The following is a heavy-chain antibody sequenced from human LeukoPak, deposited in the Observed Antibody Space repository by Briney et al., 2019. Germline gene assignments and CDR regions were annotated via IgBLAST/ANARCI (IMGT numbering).Heavy chain of an antibody. D-gene: IGHD3-22*01. CDR2: MCGSAGCT. V-gene: IGHV3-23*01. J-gene: IGHJ4*02. CDR3: ARDRPNYYESNGHYYRRDGDY. Sequence: GGSLRLSCAASGFTFDIYAMSWVRQAPGKGPEWVASMCGSAGCTYYADSVKGRFTISRDNSKNRLYLQMNSLRAEDTAIYYCARDRPNYYESNGHYYRRDGDYWGQGTLSPSPQ. CDR1: GFTFDIYA.